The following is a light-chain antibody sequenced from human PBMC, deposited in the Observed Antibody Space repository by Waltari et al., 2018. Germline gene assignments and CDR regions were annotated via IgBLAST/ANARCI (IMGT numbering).Light chain of an antibody. CDR3: QKYNSDPVT. Sequence: DIQMTQSPSSLSASVGDRVTITCRASQGISNYLAWYQQKTAKVTNLLIYAASTLQSGVPSRFSGSRSGTDFTLTISSLQPEDVATYYCQKYNSDPVTFGPGTKVDIK. CDR2: AAS. J-gene: IGKJ3*01. V-gene: IGKV1-27*01. CDR1: QGISNY.